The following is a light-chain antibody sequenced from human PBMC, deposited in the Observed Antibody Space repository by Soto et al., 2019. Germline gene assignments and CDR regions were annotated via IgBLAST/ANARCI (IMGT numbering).Light chain of an antibody. CDR2: AAR. V-gene: IGKV1-39*01. Sequence: DIQLTQSPSSLSPSVGDRITLSCRASQSISRNLNWYQQMPGKAPSLLIYAARDLQSGVPGRFSGSGSGTEFNLTISSLQPEDLATYFCQQSHSTPYTFGQGTKLEI. J-gene: IGKJ2*01. CDR1: QSISRN. CDR3: QQSHSTPYT.